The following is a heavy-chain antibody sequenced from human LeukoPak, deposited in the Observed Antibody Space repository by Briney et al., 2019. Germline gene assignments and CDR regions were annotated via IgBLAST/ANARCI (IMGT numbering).Heavy chain of an antibody. CDR3: ARIDHTNGLYSFFDF. D-gene: IGHD6-25*01. CDR2: IKQDGSQQ. J-gene: IGHJ4*02. V-gene: IGHV3-7*01. CDR1: GFTFSDYW. Sequence: KAGGSLRLSCAASGFTFSDYWMSWVRQAPGRGLEWVANIKQDGSQQKYVDSLKGRFTISRDNAKNSLYLQMNSLRAEDTALYYCARIDHTNGLYSFFDFWGQGILVTVSS.